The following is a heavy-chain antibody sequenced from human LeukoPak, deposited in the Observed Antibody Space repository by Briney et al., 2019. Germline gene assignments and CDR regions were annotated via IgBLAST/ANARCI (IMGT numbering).Heavy chain of an antibody. CDR2: FDPEDGET. CDR3: ATDTDLKYSGSYRPLDY. CDR1: GYTLTELS. D-gene: IGHD1-26*01. V-gene: IGHV1-24*01. Sequence: ASVKVSCKVSGYTLTELSMHWVRQAPGKGLEWMGGFDPEDGETIYAQKFQGRVTMTEDTSTDTAYMELSSLRSEDTAVYYCATDTDLKYSGSYRPLDYWGQGTLVTVSS. J-gene: IGHJ4*02.